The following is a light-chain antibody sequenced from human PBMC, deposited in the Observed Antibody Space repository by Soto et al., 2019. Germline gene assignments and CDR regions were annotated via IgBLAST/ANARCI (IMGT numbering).Light chain of an antibody. V-gene: IGKV1-8*01. Sequence: AIRMTQSPSSLSASTGDRVTITCRASQGISSYLAWYQQKPGKAPKLLIYAASTLQSGVPSRFSGSGSGTDFTLTISCLQSEDFVTYYCQQYYSYSLYTLGQRTKVDI. CDR1: QGISSY. CDR2: AAS. CDR3: QQYYSYSLYT. J-gene: IGKJ2*01.